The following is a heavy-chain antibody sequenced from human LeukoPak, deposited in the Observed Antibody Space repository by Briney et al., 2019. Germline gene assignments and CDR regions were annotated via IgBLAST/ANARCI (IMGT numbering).Heavy chain of an antibody. V-gene: IGHV1-69*04. CDR2: IIPILGIA. Sequence: ASVKVSCKASGGTFSSYAISWVRQAPGQGLEWMGRIIPILGIANYARKFQGRVTITADKSTSTAYMELSSLRSEDTAVYYCAAHSSSWPNWFDPWGQGTLVTVSS. CDR3: AAHSSSWPNWFDP. J-gene: IGHJ5*02. D-gene: IGHD6-13*01. CDR1: GGTFSSYA.